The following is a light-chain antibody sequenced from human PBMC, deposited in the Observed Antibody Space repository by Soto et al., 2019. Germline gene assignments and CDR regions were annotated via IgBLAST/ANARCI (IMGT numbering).Light chain of an antibody. CDR2: GAS. Sequence: EILMTQSPATLSVSPGDRATLSCRASQSVSNNLVWYQQRPGQAPRLLIYGASTRATGIPARFSGSGSGTEFTLTISSLQSEDFAVYYCQQYNDWPPWTFGQGTKVEIK. V-gene: IGKV3-15*01. J-gene: IGKJ1*01. CDR1: QSVSNN. CDR3: QQYNDWPPWT.